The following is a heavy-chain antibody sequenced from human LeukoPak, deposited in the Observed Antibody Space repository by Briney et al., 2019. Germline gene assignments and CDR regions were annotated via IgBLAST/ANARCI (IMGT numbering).Heavy chain of an antibody. D-gene: IGHD3-22*01. J-gene: IGHJ3*02. V-gene: IGHV4-39*01. CDR1: GGSISSSSYY. Sequence: SSETLSLTCTVSGGSISSSSYYWGWIRQPPGKGLEWIGSIYYSGSPYYNPSLKSRVTISVDTSKNQFSLKLSSVTAADTAVYYCARHGSSGPGRANDAFDIWGQGTMVTVSS. CDR2: IYYSGSP. CDR3: ARHGSSGPGRANDAFDI.